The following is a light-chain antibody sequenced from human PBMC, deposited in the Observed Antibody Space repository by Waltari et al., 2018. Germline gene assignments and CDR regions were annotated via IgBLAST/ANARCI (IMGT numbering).Light chain of an antibody. Sequence: DIVMTQSPDSLAMSLAERATIHCKSSQSVLYSSNNKNYLAWYQQKPGQPPKLLIYWASTRESGVPDRFSGSGSGTDFTLTISSLQAEDVAVYYCQQYYTTPYTFGQGTKLEIK. V-gene: IGKV4-1*01. CDR2: WAS. CDR3: QQYYTTPYT. CDR1: QSVLYSSNNKNY. J-gene: IGKJ2*01.